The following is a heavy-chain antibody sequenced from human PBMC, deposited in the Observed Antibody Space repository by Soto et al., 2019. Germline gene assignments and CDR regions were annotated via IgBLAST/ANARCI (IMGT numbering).Heavy chain of an antibody. D-gene: IGHD6-25*01. CDR1: GFTFSNYW. Sequence: EVQLVESGGGLVQPGGSLRLSCETSGFTFSNYWMTWVRQAPGKGLEWVAKIKKDGSQKNFVDSVKGRFTISRDNAKNSLYLQMDSLRVEDTAIYYCVKEIASAQWGQGTLVTVSS. V-gene: IGHV3-7*01. CDR2: IKKDGSQK. CDR3: VKEIASAQ. J-gene: IGHJ4*02.